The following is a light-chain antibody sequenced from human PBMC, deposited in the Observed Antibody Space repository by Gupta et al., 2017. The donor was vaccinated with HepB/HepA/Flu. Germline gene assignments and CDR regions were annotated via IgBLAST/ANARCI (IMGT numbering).Light chain of an antibody. CDR1: KLGDKY. Sequence: SYELTQPPPVSVSPGQTASITCSGDKLGDKYACWYQQKPGQSPVLVIYQDSKRPSGIPERFSGSNSGNTATLTISGTQAMDEADYYCQAWDSSTVVLGGGTKLTGL. J-gene: IGLJ2*01. CDR2: QDS. V-gene: IGLV3-1*01. CDR3: QAWDSSTVV.